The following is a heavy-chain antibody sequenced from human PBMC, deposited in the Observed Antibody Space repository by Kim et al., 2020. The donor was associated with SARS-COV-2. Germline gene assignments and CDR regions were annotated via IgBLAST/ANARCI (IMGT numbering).Heavy chain of an antibody. V-gene: IGHV3-23*01. CDR2: ISGSGGST. J-gene: IGHJ6*02. D-gene: IGHD2-2*01. Sequence: GGSLRLSCAASGFTFSSYAMSWVRQAPGKGLEWVSAISGSGGSTYYADSVKGRFTISRDNSKNTLYLQMNSLRAEDTAVYYCAKWDYDCSSTSCYYYYYYGMDVWGQGTTVTVSS. CDR3: AKWDYDCSSTSCYYYYYYGMDV. CDR1: GFTFSSYA.